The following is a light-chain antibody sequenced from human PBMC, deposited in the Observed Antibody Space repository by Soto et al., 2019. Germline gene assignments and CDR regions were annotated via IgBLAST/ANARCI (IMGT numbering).Light chain of an antibody. V-gene: IGKV3-11*01. Sequence: EIVFTQSPATLSLSPGERATLSCRASQSVSSYLAWYQQKPGQAPRLLIYDASNRATGIPARFSGSGSGTDFTLTISSLEXEDFAVYYCQQRSNWPPEYTFGQGTKVDIK. J-gene: IGKJ2*01. CDR1: QSVSSY. CDR2: DAS. CDR3: QQRSNWPPEYT.